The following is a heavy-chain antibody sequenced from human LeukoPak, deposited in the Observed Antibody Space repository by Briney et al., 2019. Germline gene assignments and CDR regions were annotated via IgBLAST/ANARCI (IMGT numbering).Heavy chain of an antibody. CDR1: GFTFSNYA. CDR2: ISYDGNDK. J-gene: IGHJ4*02. CDR3: ARDRDTAMGL. V-gene: IGHV3-30-3*01. Sequence: HPGGSLRLSCAASGFTFSNYAMHWVRQAPGKGLEWVAIISYDGNDKYYTDSVKGRFTISRDKSKNTLYLQMNSLRAEDTAVYYCARDRDTAMGLWGQGTLVTVS. D-gene: IGHD5-18*01.